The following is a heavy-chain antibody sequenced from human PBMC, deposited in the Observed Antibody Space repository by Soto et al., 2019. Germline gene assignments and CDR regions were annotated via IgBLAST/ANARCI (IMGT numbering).Heavy chain of an antibody. CDR3: ASPSLI. CDR2: LFNSGST. CDR1: DGSISTPY. J-gene: IGHJ4*02. V-gene: IGHV4-59*08. D-gene: IGHD3-9*01. Sequence: PSETLSLTYTVSDGSISTPYGSWIRQPPGKGLEWIGCLFNSGSTTYNPSLKSRVTISVDTSKTQLSLKLTSVTAADTAVYYCASPSLIWGPGTLVTVSS.